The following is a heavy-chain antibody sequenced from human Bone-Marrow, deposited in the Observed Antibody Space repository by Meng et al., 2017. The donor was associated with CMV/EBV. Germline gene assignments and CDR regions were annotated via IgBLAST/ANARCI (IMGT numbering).Heavy chain of an antibody. J-gene: IGHJ3*02. D-gene: IGHD2-2*01. CDR3: ARYIVVVPAARRIDAFDI. CDR2: ISGSGGST. V-gene: IGHV3-23*01. CDR1: GFTFSSYA. Sequence: GGSLRLSCAASGFTFSSYAMSWVRQAPGKGLEWVSAISGSGGSTYYADSVKGRFTISRDNSKNTLYLQMNSLRAEDTAVYYCARYIVVVPAARRIDAFDIWGQGTMVTVSS.